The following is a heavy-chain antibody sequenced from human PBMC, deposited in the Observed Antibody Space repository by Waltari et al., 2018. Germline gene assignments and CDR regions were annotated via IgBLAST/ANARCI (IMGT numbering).Heavy chain of an antibody. CDR1: GIIFQNFA. Sequence: EVQLLESGGDLVQPGGSLRLSCAVPGIIFQNFAISWVRLAPGTGLDWVSAISVSDDTYYADSVKGRFTVSRDTSKNTVYLQMNGLRAEDTAVYYCATPFYNWDDPLHSWGQGTLVAVSS. J-gene: IGHJ4*02. V-gene: IGHV3-23*01. CDR3: ATPFYNWDDPLHS. CDR2: ISVSDDT. D-gene: IGHD1-20*01.